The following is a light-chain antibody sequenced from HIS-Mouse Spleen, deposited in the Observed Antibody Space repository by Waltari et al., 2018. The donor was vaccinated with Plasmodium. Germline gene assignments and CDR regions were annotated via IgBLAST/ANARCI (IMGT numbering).Light chain of an antibody. CDR2: EDS. Sequence: SYELTQPPSASVSPGQTARITCSGDALPTKSAYWYQQKSGPAPVLVIYEDSKRPSGIPERFSGSSSGTMATLTISGAQVEDEADYYCYSTDSSGNHRVFGGGTKLTVL. J-gene: IGLJ3*02. CDR3: YSTDSSGNHRV. V-gene: IGLV3-10*01. CDR1: ALPTKS.